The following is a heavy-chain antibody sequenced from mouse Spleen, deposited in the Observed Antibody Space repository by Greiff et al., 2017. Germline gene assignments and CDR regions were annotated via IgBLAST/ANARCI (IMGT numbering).Heavy chain of an antibody. CDR3: AREDDYDDWFAY. CDR2: ISDGGSYT. J-gene: IGHJ3*01. Sequence: EVHLVESGGGLVKPGGSLKLSCAASGFTFSSYAMSWVRQTPEKRLEWVATISDGGSYTYYPDNVKGRFTISRDNAKNNLYLQMSHLKSEDTAMYYCAREDDYDDWFAYWGQGTLVTVSA. D-gene: IGHD2-4*01. V-gene: IGHV5-4*01. CDR1: GFTFSSYA.